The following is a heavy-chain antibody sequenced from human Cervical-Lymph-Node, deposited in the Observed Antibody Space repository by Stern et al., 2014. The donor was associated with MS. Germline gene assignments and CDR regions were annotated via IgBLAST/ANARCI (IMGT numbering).Heavy chain of an antibody. V-gene: IGHV4-59*12. CDR1: GGSLSGFY. J-gene: IGHJ4*02. CDR3: AREEIEPLFYLEY. Sequence: VQLVESGPGLVKPSETLSLTCTVSGGSLSGFYWHWVRQPPGKGLEWIGSTYYGGTSNNNPSHKSRVTISEDRSKTQFSLKLPSVTATDTAVYFCAREEIEPLFYLEYWGQGILVTVSS. D-gene: IGHD3-22*01. CDR2: TYYGGTS.